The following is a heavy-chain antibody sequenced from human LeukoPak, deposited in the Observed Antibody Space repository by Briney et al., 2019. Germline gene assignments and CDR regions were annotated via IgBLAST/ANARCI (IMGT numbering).Heavy chain of an antibody. CDR2: ISDSGGGT. D-gene: IGHD2-15*01. Sequence: QPGGSLKLSCAASGFTFSNYVMTWVRQAPGKGLEWVSAISDSGGGTIYADSVKGRFTISRDNSKNTLYLQMNSLRAEDTAVYYCAKELGYCSGGTCQIPDFWGQGALVTVSS. V-gene: IGHV3-23*01. CDR3: AKELGYCSGGTCQIPDF. J-gene: IGHJ4*02. CDR1: GFTFSNYV.